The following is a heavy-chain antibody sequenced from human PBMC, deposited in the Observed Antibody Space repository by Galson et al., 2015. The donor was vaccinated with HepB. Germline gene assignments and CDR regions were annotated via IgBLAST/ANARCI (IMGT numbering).Heavy chain of an antibody. J-gene: IGHJ3*02. D-gene: IGHD1-26*01. CDR3: AREGVGATVSLGAFDI. V-gene: IGHV1-2*02. CDR1: GYTFTGCY. CDR2: INPNSGGT. Sequence: SVKVSCKASGYTFTGCYMHWVRQAPGQGLEWMGWINPNSGGTNYAQKFQGRVTMTRDTSISTAYMELSRLRSDDTAVYYCAREGVGATVSLGAFDIWGQGTMVTVSS.